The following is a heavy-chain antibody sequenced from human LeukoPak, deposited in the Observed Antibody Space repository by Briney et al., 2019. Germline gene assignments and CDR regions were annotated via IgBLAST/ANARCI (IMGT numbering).Heavy chain of an antibody. J-gene: IGHJ6*01. CDR1: GGSLNRYY. V-gene: IGHV4-59*01. CDR3: ARTSRHFYGSGSNLTPWPADMDV. Sequence: SETLSLTCTVSGGSLNRYYWTWIRQPPGKGLEWIGYIYYSGSTHYNPPPNSRVTISMDTSKNHSSLKLSSVTAADRAIYYCARTSRHFYGSGSNLTPWPADMDVWGQGNKVTVSS. CDR2: IYYSGST. D-gene: IGHD3-10*01.